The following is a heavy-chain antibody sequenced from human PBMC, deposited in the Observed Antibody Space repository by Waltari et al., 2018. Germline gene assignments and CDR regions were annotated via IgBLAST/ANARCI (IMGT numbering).Heavy chain of an antibody. CDR3: ARAPGYSSRTYYFDY. CDR2: IYYSGST. Sequence: QVQLQESGPGLVKPSETLSLTCTVSGGSISSHYWSWIRQPPGKGLEWIGYIYYSGSTNYNPSLKSRVTISVDTSKNQFSLKLSSVTAADTAVYYCARAPGYSSRTYYFDYWGQGTLVTVSS. J-gene: IGHJ4*02. V-gene: IGHV4-59*11. CDR1: GGSISSHY. D-gene: IGHD6-13*01.